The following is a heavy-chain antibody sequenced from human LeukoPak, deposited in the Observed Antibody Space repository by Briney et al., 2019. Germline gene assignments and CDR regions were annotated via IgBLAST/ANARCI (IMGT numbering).Heavy chain of an antibody. Sequence: GGSLRLSCAASGFTFSSYAIHWVRQAPGKGLEWVAVISFDGSNKIYAGSVKGRFTISRDDSKNTLYLQMNSLRAEDTAVYYCTIHMYDGYEGSSDTTMVRSPWGQGTLVTVSS. CDR3: TIHMYDGYEGSSDTTMVRSP. D-gene: IGHD5-18*01. CDR1: GFTFSSYA. V-gene: IGHV3-30-3*01. J-gene: IGHJ5*02. CDR2: ISFDGSNK.